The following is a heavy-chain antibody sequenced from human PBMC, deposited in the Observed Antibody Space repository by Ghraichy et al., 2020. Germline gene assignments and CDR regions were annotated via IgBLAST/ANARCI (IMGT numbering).Heavy chain of an antibody. Sequence: GSLRLSCAASGFTFSSYAMHWVRQAPGKGLEWVAVISYDGSNKYYADSVKGRFTISRDNSKNTLYLQMNSLRAEDTAVYYCARVNSGSYYLRTDFDYWGQGTLVTVSS. J-gene: IGHJ4*02. CDR3: ARVNSGSYYLRTDFDY. CDR1: GFTFSSYA. V-gene: IGHV3-30-3*01. CDR2: ISYDGSNK. D-gene: IGHD1-26*01.